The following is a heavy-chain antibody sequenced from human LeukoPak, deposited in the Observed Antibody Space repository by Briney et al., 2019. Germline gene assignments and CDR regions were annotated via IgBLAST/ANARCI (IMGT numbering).Heavy chain of an antibody. D-gene: IGHD6-19*01. V-gene: IGHV4-4*07. CDR3: AREEGSGGWSGDYYYGMDV. Sequence: SETLSLTCTVSGGSISSYYWSWIRQPAGKGLEWIGRIYTSGSTNYNPSLKSRVTMSVDTSKNQFSLKLSSVTAADTAVYYCAREEGSGGWSGDYYYGMDVWGQGTTVTVSS. CDR2: IYTSGST. J-gene: IGHJ6*02. CDR1: GGSISSYY.